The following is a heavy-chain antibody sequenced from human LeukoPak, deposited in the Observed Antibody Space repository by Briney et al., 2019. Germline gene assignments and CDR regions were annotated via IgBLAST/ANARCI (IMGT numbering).Heavy chain of an antibody. CDR1: GGSISSYY. CDR3: ARAHYSSTSCYCFDY. Sequence: SETLSLTCTVSGGSISSYYWSWIRQPPGKGLEWIGYIYYSGSTNYNPSLKSRVTISVDTSKNQFSLKLSSVTAADTAVYYCARAHYSSTSCYCFDYWGQGTLVTVSS. J-gene: IGHJ4*02. CDR2: IYYSGST. D-gene: IGHD2-2*01. V-gene: IGHV4-59*01.